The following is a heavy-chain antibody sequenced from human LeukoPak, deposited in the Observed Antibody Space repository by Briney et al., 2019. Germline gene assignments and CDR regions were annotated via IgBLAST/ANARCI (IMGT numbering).Heavy chain of an antibody. CDR1: GGTFSTHP. D-gene: IGHD1-26*01. V-gene: IGHV1-69*04. J-gene: IGHJ5*02. CDR3: AADREWELLYGFDP. CDR2: IIPILGMA. Sequence: SVKVSCKASGGTFSTHPISWVRQAPGQGLEWMGKIIPILGMASYAQRFQGRVTITAEDSTSTAYMDLSSLTSDDTAVYYCAADREWELLYGFDPWGQGTLVTVSS.